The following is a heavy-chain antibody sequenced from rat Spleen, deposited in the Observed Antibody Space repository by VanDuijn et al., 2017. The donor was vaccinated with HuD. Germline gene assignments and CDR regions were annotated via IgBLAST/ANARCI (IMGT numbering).Heavy chain of an antibody. Sequence: EVQLVETGGGLVQPGRSLKLSCVASGFTFSSYWMYWIRQAPGKGLEWISSIDTDGSNTYDSDSVKGRCSISRDNAEDTVYLQMNGLRSEDTATYYCTTHTTNYWFAYWGQGSLVTVSS. D-gene: IGHD1-6*01. CDR1: GFTFSSYW. J-gene: IGHJ3*01. V-gene: IGHV5-58*01. CDR2: IDTDGSNT. CDR3: TTHTTNYWFAY.